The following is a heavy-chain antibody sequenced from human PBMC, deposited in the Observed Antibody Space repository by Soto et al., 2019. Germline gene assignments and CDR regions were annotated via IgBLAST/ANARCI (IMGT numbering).Heavy chain of an antibody. Sequence: QVQLQESGPGLEKPSQTLSLTCTVSGGSISSGGYYWILIRQHPGKGLEWIGYIYYSGSTYYNPSLKSRVTISVDTSKNQFSLMLSSVTAADTAVYYCARDSPSYWYFDLWGRGTLVTVSS. CDR2: IYYSGST. V-gene: IGHV4-31*03. J-gene: IGHJ2*01. CDR3: ARDSPSYWYFDL. CDR1: GGSISSGGYY.